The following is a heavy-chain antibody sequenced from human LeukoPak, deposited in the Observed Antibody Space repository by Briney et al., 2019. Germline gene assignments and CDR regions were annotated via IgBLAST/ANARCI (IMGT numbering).Heavy chain of an antibody. CDR1: GFTFSSYG. CDR3: ARGQYYYDSSGPDY. Sequence: GGSLRLSCAASGFTFSSYGMHWVRQAQGKGRKGVEVIWYDGSNKYYADSVKGRFTISRDNSKNTLYLQMNSLRAEDTAVYYCARGQYYYDSSGPDYWGQGTLVTVSS. J-gene: IGHJ4*02. CDR2: IWYDGSNK. V-gene: IGHV3-33*01. D-gene: IGHD3-22*01.